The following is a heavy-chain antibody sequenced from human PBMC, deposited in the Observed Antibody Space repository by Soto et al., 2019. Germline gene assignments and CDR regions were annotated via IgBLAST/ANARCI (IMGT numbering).Heavy chain of an antibody. CDR3: AKDLTWNQADY. CDR1: GCIVSDYC. Sequence: GSRSVACGAGGCIVSDYCRHWVHQTPGTGLVWVSRISNDGSITNYADSVKGRFTISRDNAKNTLYLQMNSLRAEDTAVYYCAKDLTWNQADYWGQGALVTVSS. J-gene: IGHJ4*02. V-gene: IGHV3-74*01. CDR2: ISNDGSIT. D-gene: IGHD1-1*01.